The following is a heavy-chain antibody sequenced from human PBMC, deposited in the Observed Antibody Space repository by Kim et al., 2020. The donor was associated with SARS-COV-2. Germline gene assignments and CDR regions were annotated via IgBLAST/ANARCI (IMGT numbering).Heavy chain of an antibody. CDR3: AKDLGDDTAMAAYYYGMDV. V-gene: IGHV3-30*02. D-gene: IGHD5-18*01. J-gene: IGHJ6*02. Sequence: GRFTISRDNSKNTLYLQMNSLRAEDTAVYYCAKDLGDDTAMAAYYYGMDVWGQGTTVTVSS.